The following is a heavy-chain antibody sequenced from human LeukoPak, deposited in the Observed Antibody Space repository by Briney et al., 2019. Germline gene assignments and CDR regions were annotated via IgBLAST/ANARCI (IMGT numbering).Heavy chain of an antibody. D-gene: IGHD1-26*01. J-gene: IGHJ3*02. CDR1: GFTFDDYG. CDR3: ASSLVSGKQGDI. V-gene: IGHV3-20*04. CDR2: INWNGGST. Sequence: PGGSLRLSXAASGFTFDDYGMSWVRQAPGKGLEWVSGINWNGGSTGYADSVKGRFTISRDNAKNSLYLQMNSLRAEDTALYYCASSLVSGKQGDIWGQGTMVTVSS.